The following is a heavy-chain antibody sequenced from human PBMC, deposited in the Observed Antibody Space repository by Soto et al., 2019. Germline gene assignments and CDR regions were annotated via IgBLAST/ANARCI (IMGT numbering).Heavy chain of an antibody. J-gene: IGHJ4*02. D-gene: IGHD3-10*01. CDR2: ISGSGGTT. CDR3: AKVLRVGELFPFDY. Sequence: PGGSLRLSCEASGFTFSSYTMSWVRQAPGKGLEWVSSISGSGGTTYYADSVKGRFTISRDNSKTMVHLQMDTLRAEDTAVYYCAKVLRVGELFPFDYWGQGTRVTVSS. V-gene: IGHV3-23*01. CDR1: GFTFSSYT.